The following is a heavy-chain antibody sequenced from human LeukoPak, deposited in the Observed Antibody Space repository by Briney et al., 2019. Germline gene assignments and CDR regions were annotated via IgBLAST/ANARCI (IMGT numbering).Heavy chain of an antibody. CDR3: AMSRSWYGSFDY. CDR1: GFTFSSYW. D-gene: IGHD6-13*01. V-gene: IGHV3-74*01. CDR2: INSDGSST. J-gene: IGHJ4*02. Sequence: GGSLRLSCAASGFTFSSYWMHWVRQAPGKGLVWVSRINSDGSSTSYADSVKGRFTISRDDAKNTLYLQMNSLRAEDTAVYYCAMSRSWYGSFDYWGQGTLVTVSS.